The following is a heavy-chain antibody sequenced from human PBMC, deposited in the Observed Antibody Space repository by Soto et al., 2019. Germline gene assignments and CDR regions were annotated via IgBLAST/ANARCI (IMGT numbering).Heavy chain of an antibody. D-gene: IGHD6-19*01. CDR1: GFTFSSYA. CDR2: ISGSGGST. V-gene: IGHV3-23*01. CDR3: AKDRDCSGWWGANWFDP. Sequence: EVQLLESGGGLVQPGGSLRLSCAASGFTFSSYAMSWVHQAPGKGLEWVSAISGSGGSTYYADSVKGRFTISRDNSKNTLYLQMNSLRAEDTAVYYCAKDRDCSGWWGANWFDPWGQGTLVTVSS. J-gene: IGHJ5*02.